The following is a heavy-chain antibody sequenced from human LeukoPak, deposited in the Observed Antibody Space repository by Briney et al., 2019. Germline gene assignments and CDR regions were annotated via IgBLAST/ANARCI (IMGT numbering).Heavy chain of an antibody. CDR3: ARDVDSGSYYGYYFDY. V-gene: IGHV1-69*10. J-gene: IGHJ4*02. D-gene: IGHD1-26*01. CDR1: GGTFSSYA. CDR2: IIPIFGIA. Sequence: SVKVSCKASGGTFSSYAISWVRQAPGQGLEWMGGIIPIFGIANYAQKFQGRVTITADKSTSTAYMELSSLRSEDTAVYYCARDVDSGSYYGYYFDYGGQGTLVTVSS.